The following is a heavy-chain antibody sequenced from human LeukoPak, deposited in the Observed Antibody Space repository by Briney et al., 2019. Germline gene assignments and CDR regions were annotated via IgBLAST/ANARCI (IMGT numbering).Heavy chain of an antibody. V-gene: IGHV4-39*06. CDR1: GGSISSSSYY. J-gene: IGHJ4*02. D-gene: IGHD6-19*01. Sequence: SETLSLTCTVSGGSISSSSYYWGWIRQPPGKGLEWIGSIYYSGSTYYNPSLKSRVTISVDTSKNQFPLKLSSVTAADTALYYCARAVPGIAVAGTGDYFDYWGQGTLVTVSS. CDR2: IYYSGST. CDR3: ARAVPGIAVAGTGDYFDY.